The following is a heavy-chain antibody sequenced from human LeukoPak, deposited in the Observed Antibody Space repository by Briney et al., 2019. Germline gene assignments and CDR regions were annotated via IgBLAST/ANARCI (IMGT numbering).Heavy chain of an antibody. Sequence: GGSLRLSCAASGFTFEDYAMHWVRQAPGKGLEWVSGISWNSGSLGYADSVKGRFTISRDNAKNSLYLQMNSLRAEDTALYYCAKDVRKYSYYYGMDVWGQGTTVTVSS. CDR2: ISWNSGSL. V-gene: IGHV3-9*01. CDR1: GFTFEDYA. D-gene: IGHD1-14*01. J-gene: IGHJ6*02. CDR3: AKDVRKYSYYYGMDV.